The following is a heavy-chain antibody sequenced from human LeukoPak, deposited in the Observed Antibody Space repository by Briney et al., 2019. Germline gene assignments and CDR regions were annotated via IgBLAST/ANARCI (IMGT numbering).Heavy chain of an antibody. D-gene: IGHD2-15*01. CDR2: INVYDGNT. Sequence: ASVKVSCKASGYTFTSYGVSWVRQAPGQGLEWMGWINVYDGNTKYGQNLQGRVTMTTDTSTSTAYMELRSLGSDDTAVYYCVRDSGYCSGDSCNYYYGMDVWGQGTTVTVSS. CDR1: GYTFTSYG. J-gene: IGHJ6*02. V-gene: IGHV1-18*01. CDR3: VRDSGYCSGDSCNYYYGMDV.